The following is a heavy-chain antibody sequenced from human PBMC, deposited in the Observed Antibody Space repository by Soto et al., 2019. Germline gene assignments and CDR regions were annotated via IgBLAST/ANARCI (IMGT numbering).Heavy chain of an antibody. D-gene: IGHD2-21*02. Sequence: KTSETLSLTCIVSCESISSSSYYWGWIRQPPGKGLEWIGSIYYSGRTYYNPSFKSRATISIDTSKNQFSLKLSSVTATDTAVYYCVRQRTTVVTQAYFDHWGQGALVTVSS. V-gene: IGHV4-39*01. CDR3: VRQRTTVVTQAYFDH. CDR2: IYYSGRT. CDR1: CESISSSSYY. J-gene: IGHJ4*02.